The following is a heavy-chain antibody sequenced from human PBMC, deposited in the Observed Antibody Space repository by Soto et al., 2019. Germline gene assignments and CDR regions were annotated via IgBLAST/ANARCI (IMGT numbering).Heavy chain of an antibody. V-gene: IGHV5-10-1*01. D-gene: IGHD2-15*01. CDR2: IDPSDSHT. Sequence: GESLNISFNCSGYSFTVYLISWVRQMPCKGLEWMGRIDPSDSHTNYSPSFQCHVTISADKSISTAYLQWSSLKASDTAMYYCARQVGRRFYYYGMDVWGQGTTVTVYS. J-gene: IGHJ6*02. CDR1: GYSFTVYL. CDR3: ARQVGRRFYYYGMDV.